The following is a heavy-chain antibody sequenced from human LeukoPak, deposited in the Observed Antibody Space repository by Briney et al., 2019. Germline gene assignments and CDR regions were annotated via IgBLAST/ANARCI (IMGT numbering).Heavy chain of an antibody. CDR3: VRIATVTTLDY. J-gene: IGHJ4*02. D-gene: IGHD4-17*01. V-gene: IGHV3-74*01. CDR2: INPDGSTT. Sequence: PGGSLRLSCAASGFTFSTYWMHWVRQPLGKGLVWVSRINPDGSTTNYADSVKGRFTISRDNAKNTLYLQMNSLTVEDTAVYYCVRIATVTTLDYWGQGTLVTVSS. CDR1: GFTFSTYW.